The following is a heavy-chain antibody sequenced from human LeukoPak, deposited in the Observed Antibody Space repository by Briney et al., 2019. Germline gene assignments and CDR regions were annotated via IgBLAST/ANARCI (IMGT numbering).Heavy chain of an antibody. CDR2: ISACNGNT. J-gene: IGHJ6*03. Sequence: GASVNVSCKASGYTFTSYGISWVRQAPGQGLEWMGCISACNGNTNYAQKIQGRVTMTTDTSTSTAYMELRSLRSDDTAVYYCASTEGLNVVVPASGYYYMDVWGKGTTVTVSS. CDR1: GYTFTSYG. V-gene: IGHV1-18*01. D-gene: IGHD2-2*01. CDR3: ASTEGLNVVVPASGYYYMDV.